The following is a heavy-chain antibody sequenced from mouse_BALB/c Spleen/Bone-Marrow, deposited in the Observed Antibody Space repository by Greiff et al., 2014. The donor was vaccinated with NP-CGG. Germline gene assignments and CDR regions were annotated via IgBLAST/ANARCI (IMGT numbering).Heavy chain of an antibody. CDR1: GYTFTDYE. CDR3: TRGSNFITTVVVDFAY. V-gene: IGHV1-15*01. CDR2: IDPETGGT. J-gene: IGHJ2*01. Sequence: QVQLQQPGAELVRPGASVTLSCKALGYTFTDYEMHWVKQTPVHGLEWIGAIDPETGGTAYNQKFKGKATLTADKSSSTAYMELRSLTSEDSAVYYCTRGSNFITTVVVDFAYRGQGPTLPVST. D-gene: IGHD1-1*01.